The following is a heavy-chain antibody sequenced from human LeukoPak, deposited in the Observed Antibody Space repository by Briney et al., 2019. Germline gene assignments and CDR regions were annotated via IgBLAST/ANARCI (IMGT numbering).Heavy chain of an antibody. J-gene: IGHJ4*02. V-gene: IGHV3-66*02. Sequence: GGSLRLSCKVSGFTVSSNYMSWVRQAPGKGLEWVSIIYSGGYTHYADSVKGRFAISRDSPKNTLYLQMNSLRAEDTAVYYCARGIDYWGQGTLVAVSS. CDR2: IYSGGYT. CDR3: ARGIDY. CDR1: GFTVSSNY.